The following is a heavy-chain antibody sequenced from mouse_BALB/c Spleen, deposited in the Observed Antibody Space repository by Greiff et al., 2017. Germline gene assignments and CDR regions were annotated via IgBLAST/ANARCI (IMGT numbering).Heavy chain of an antibody. CDR1: GYTFTDYN. V-gene: IGHV1S29*02. Sequence: DVQLQESGPELVKPGASVKISCKASGYTFTDYNMHWVKQSHGKSLEWIGYIYPYNGGTGYNQKFKSKATLTVDNSSSTAYMELRSLTSEDSAVYYCARWGTTVVEGAWFAYWGQGTLVTVSA. CDR2: IYPYNGGT. CDR3: ARWGTTVVEGAWFAY. D-gene: IGHD1-1*01. J-gene: IGHJ3*01.